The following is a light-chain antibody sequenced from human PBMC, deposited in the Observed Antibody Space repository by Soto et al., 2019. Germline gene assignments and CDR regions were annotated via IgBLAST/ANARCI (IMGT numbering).Light chain of an antibody. CDR3: QQANTFPLT. V-gene: IGKV1-12*01. CDR1: QPIAGW. CDR2: AAS. Sequence: DIQMTQSPSSVSASVGDRVTITCRASQPIAGWLAWYQQKPGKAPTLLIYAASNLQSGVPSRFSGSGSGTDFTLTISRLYPEDFATYYCQQANTFPLTFGGGTKVEIK. J-gene: IGKJ4*01.